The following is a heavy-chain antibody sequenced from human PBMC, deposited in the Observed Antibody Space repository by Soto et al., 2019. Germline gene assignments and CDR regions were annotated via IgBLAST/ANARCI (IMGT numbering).Heavy chain of an antibody. CDR1: GGSITSSY. CDR2: IYDTGISGYTPST. D-gene: IGHD6-13*01. Sequence: SETLSLTCTVSGGSITSSYWSWIRRPPGKGLEWIAYIYDTGISGYTPSTSYNPSLKSRVTMSVDTSKSQFSLKLTSVTAADTAVYYCARYSSNWFQTEGMDVWGQGTTVTV. V-gene: IGHV4-59*12. CDR3: ARYSSNWFQTEGMDV. J-gene: IGHJ6*02.